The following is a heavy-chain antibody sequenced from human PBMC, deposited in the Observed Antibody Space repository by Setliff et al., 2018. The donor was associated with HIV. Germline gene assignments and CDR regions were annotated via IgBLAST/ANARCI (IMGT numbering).Heavy chain of an antibody. J-gene: IGHJ4*02. V-gene: IGHV4-39*07. Sequence: SETLSLTCTVSGGSISSTNYYWGWIRQTPGKGLEWIGSIYYSGTTYYNPSLKSRVTMSVDTSKSRLSLKVHSVTAADTAMYYCARGSHGTSWTDYWGQGTLVTVS. D-gene: IGHD6-13*01. CDR2: IYYSGTT. CDR1: GGSISSTNYY. CDR3: ARGSHGTSWTDY.